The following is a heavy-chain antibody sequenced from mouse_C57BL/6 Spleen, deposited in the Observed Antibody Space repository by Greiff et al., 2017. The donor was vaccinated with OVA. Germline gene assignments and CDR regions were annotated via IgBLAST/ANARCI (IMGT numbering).Heavy chain of an antibody. D-gene: IGHD2-5*01. V-gene: IGHV1-26*01. CDR3: ARQTIYSNYWYFDV. CDR1: GYTFTDYY. J-gene: IGHJ1*03. CDR2: INPNNGGT. Sequence: EVQLQQSGPELVKPGASVKISCKASGYTFTDYYMNWVKQSHGKSLEWIGDINPNNGGTSYNQKFKGKATLTVDKSSSTAYMELRSLTSEDSAVYYGARQTIYSNYWYFDVWGTGTTVTVSS.